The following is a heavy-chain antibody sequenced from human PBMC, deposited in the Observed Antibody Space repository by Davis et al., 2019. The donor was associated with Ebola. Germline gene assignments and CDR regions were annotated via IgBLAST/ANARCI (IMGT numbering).Heavy chain of an antibody. D-gene: IGHD3-3*01. CDR2: ISSSGSTI. CDR1: GGSFSGYY. V-gene: IGHV3-11*01. CDR3: ASGSDDFWSGYLDY. Sequence: LSLTCAVYGGSFSGYYMNWIRQAPGKGLEWVSYISSSGSTIYYADSVKGRFTISRDNAKNSLYLQMNSLRAEDTAVYYCASGSDDFWSGYLDYWGQGTLVTVSS. J-gene: IGHJ4*02.